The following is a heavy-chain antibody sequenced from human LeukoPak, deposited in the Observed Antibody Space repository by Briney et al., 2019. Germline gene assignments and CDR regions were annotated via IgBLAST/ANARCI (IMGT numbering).Heavy chain of an antibody. CDR2: ISGRGDIA. J-gene: IGHJ4*02. Sequence: HGASVKLSCTASGFTFSNYAISWVRQAPGQGLQWVSAISGRGDIANYADSVKGRFTISRDNSKNTLYLQLNSLRAEDTAVYYCAKDLTWIPPVLVTFGLRGQGALVTVAS. V-gene: IGHV3-23*01. CDR3: AKDLTWIPPVLVTFGL. CDR1: GFTFSNYA. D-gene: IGHD4-23*01.